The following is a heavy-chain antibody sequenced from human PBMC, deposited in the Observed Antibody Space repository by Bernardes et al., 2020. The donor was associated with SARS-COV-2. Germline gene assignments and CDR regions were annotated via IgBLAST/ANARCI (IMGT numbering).Heavy chain of an antibody. CDR1: GGSIISSPYY. Sequence: SETLSLTCTVSGGSIISSPYYWAWIRQPPGKGLEWIGNIYHSGRTYYNPSLKSRVTISIDTSKNQVSLKLSSVTVADTAVYCCAGGTGTSSGGLDVWGKGTTVTVSS. CDR3: AGGTGTSSGGLDV. V-gene: IGHV4-39*01. J-gene: IGHJ6*04. CDR2: IYHSGRT. D-gene: IGHD1-7*01.